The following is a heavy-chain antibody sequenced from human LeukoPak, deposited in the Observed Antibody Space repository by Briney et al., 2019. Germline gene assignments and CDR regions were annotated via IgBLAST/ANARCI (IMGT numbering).Heavy chain of an antibody. CDR1: GFTFSSYG. CDR3: VRANSLMVRGVITYFDS. V-gene: IGHV3-48*02. J-gene: IGHJ4*02. CDR2: ISSSGATI. D-gene: IGHD3-10*01. Sequence: PGGSLRLSCAASGFTFSSYGMNWVRQAPGKGLEFVAYISSSGATIYYAESLKGRFTISRNNAKNSLYLQMNSLRDEDTAVYFCVRANSLMVRGVITYFDSWGQGTLVTVSS.